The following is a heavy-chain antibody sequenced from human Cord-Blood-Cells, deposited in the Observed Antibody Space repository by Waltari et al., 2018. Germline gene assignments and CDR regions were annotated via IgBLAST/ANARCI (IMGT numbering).Heavy chain of an antibody. CDR3: ASAPGGSSDDFDY. J-gene: IGHJ4*02. Sequence: QVQLVESGGGVVQPGRSLRLSCAASGFTFSSYGMHWVRQAPGKGLEWVAVISYDGSNKYYADSVKGRFTISRDNSKNTLYLQMNSLRAEDTAVYYCASAPGGSSDDFDYWGQGTLVTVSS. D-gene: IGHD6-6*01. CDR1: GFTFSSYG. CDR2: ISYDGSNK. V-gene: IGHV3-30*03.